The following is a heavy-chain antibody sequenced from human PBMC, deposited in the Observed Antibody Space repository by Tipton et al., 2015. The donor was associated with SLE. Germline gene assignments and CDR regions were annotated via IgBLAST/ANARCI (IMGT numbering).Heavy chain of an antibody. Sequence: SLRLSCVVSGFTFSRYWMSWVRQAPGKGLEWVANINQDGSEKYHVDSVKGRFTISRDNAKNSLDLQMNNLRAEDTAVFHCARKGGYTSDVKYRYMDVWGKGTTVTVSS. D-gene: IGHD1-1*01. CDR3: ARKGGYTSDVKYRYMDV. CDR2: INQDGSEK. CDR1: GFTFSRYW. V-gene: IGHV3-7*01. J-gene: IGHJ6*04.